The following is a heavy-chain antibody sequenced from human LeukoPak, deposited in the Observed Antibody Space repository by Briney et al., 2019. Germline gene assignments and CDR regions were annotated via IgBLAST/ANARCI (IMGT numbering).Heavy chain of an antibody. J-gene: IGHJ4*02. CDR1: GFTFSTYA. CDR2: VRGSGTDT. Sequence: GGSLRLSYAASGFTFSTYAMSWVRQAPGKGLEWVSAVRGSGTDTYYADSVKGRFTISRDNSKNTLYLQMNSLRAEDTAIYYCAKTSRVNSAYDSPFHYWGLGTLVTVSS. D-gene: IGHD5-12*01. V-gene: IGHV3-23*01. CDR3: AKTSRVNSAYDSPFHY.